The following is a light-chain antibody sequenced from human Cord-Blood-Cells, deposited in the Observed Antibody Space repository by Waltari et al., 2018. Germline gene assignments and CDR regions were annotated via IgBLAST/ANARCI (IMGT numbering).Light chain of an antibody. CDR3: QQHNNWPPFT. Sequence: EIVLTPSPATLSLSPGERATLSCRAGQSVISYLAWYQQKPGQAPRLLIYYASNRATGIPARFSGSGSGTDFTLTISSLEPEDYAVYYCQQHNNWPPFTFGPGTKVDIK. J-gene: IGKJ3*01. CDR1: QSVISY. V-gene: IGKV3-11*01. CDR2: YAS.